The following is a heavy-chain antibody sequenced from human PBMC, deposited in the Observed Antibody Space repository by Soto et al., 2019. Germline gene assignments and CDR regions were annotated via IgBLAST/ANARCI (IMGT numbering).Heavy chain of an antibody. CDR1: GFTFSSYG. CDR2: IWYDGSNK. CDR3: ARSHHPTNWFDP. V-gene: IGHV3-33*01. J-gene: IGHJ5*02. Sequence: QVQLVESGGGVVQPGRSLRLSCAASGFTFSSYGMHWVRQAPGKGLEWVAVIWYDGSNKYYADSVKGRFTISRDNSKNTLYIQMNSLRAEDTAVYYCARSHHPTNWFDPWGQGTLVTVSS.